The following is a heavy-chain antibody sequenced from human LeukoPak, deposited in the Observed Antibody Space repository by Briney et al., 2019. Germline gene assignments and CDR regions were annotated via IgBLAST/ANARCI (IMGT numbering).Heavy chain of an antibody. CDR1: GFTYSSHW. V-gene: IGHV3-7*05. CDR3: ARDWNGSGWPTDY. CDR2: IKTDGSEE. Sequence: GGALRLSCAASGFTYSSHWMSWVRQAPGKGLEWVAIIKTDGSEEDYVDAVKGRFTISRDNAKNCLYLQMNNLRAEDTAVYYCARDWNGSGWPTDYWGQGTLVTVSS. D-gene: IGHD6-19*01. J-gene: IGHJ4*02.